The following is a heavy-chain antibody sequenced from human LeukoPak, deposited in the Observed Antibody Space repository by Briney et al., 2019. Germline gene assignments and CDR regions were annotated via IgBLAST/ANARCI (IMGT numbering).Heavy chain of an antibody. Sequence: PGMSVSLSYSASGVTHCAEGRQRVRQAPGKGLEWVAVISYEGGTQHYADSVKGRFIISRDNPRDTLYLQMNILRTEDTAVYYWAQAGMTQRSTWLELWGQGTQVIVSS. J-gene: IGHJ4*02. CDR2: ISYEGGTQ. D-gene: IGHD6-13*01. CDR3: AQAGMTQRSTWLEL. CDR1: GVTHCAEG. V-gene: IGHV3-30*18.